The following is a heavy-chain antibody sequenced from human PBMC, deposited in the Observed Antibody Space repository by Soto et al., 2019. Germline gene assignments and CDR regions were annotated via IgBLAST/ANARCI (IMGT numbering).Heavy chain of an antibody. CDR1: GGSISSYY. D-gene: IGHD6-13*01. CDR3: ARNLLIAAAGGYYYYGMDV. CDR2: IYYSGST. V-gene: IGHV4-59*12. Sequence: SETLSLTCTVSGGSISSYYWSWIRQPPGKGLEWIGYIYYSGSTNYNPSLKSRVTISVDTSKNQFSLKLSSVTAADTAVYYCARNLLIAAAGGYYYYGMDVWGQGTTVTVSS. J-gene: IGHJ6*02.